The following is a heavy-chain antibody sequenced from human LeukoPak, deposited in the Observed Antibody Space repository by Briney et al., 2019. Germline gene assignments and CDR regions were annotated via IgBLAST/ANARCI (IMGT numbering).Heavy chain of an antibody. Sequence: SETLSLTCTVSGGSISSYYWSWIRQPPGKGLEWIGYIYHSGSTNYNPSLKSRVTISVDTSKNQFSLKLSSVTAADTAVYYCARLISNFDWLLDWGQGTLVTVSS. J-gene: IGHJ4*02. D-gene: IGHD3-9*01. CDR2: IYHSGST. CDR3: ARLISNFDWLLD. V-gene: IGHV4-59*08. CDR1: GGSISSYY.